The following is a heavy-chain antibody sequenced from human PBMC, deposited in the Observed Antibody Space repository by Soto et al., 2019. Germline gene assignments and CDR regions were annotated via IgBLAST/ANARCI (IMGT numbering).Heavy chain of an antibody. D-gene: IGHD3-10*01. CDR1: GFTFSSYA. CDR2: ISGSGGST. V-gene: IGHV3-23*01. CDR3: AKASGWFGEFDY. Sequence: EVQLLESGGSLGQPGGSLRLSCAASGFTFSSYAMSWVRQAPGKGLEWVSAISGSGGSTYYADSVKGRFTISRDNSKNTLYLQMNSLRAEDTAVYYCAKASGWFGEFDYWGQGTLVTVSS. J-gene: IGHJ4*02.